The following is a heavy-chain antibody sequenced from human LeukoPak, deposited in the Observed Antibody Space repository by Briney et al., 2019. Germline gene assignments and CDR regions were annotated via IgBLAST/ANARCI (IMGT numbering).Heavy chain of an antibody. V-gene: IGHV3-33*06. Sequence: GGSLRLSCAASGFTFSSYGMHWVRQAPGKGLEWVAVIWYDGSNKYYADSVKGRFTISRDNSKNTLYLQMNSLRAEDTAVYYCAKSSRYCTNGVCHKYYFDYWGQGTLVTVSS. CDR1: GFTFSSYG. J-gene: IGHJ4*02. CDR3: AKSSRYCTNGVCHKYYFDY. D-gene: IGHD2-8*01. CDR2: IWYDGSNK.